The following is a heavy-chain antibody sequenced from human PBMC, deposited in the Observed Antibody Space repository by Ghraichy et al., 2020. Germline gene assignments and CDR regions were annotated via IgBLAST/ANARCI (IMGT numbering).Heavy chain of an antibody. D-gene: IGHD5-18*01. Sequence: WITEIWHDGNEKFWADSVKGRFAVSRDNSKNTVYLQMDSLRVDDTALYYCATAASYGALLDSCGQGTLVTVS. J-gene: IGHJ4*02. CDR3: ATAASYGALLDS. CDR2: IWHDGNEK. V-gene: IGHV3-33*01.